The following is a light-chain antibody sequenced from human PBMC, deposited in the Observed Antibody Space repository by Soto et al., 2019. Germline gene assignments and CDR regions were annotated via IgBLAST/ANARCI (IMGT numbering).Light chain of an antibody. CDR3: QVRDVWPS. CDR2: DAS. CDR1: QSVSTS. V-gene: IGKV3-11*01. Sequence: IVLTQTPVTLALSPGEKAVISSRASQSVSTSLAWYQHKPGQAPRLFIYDASKRAPGVPARFSGSGSGTDFTLTISSLEPEDFAVYYCQVRDVWPSFGQGTKVDIK. J-gene: IGKJ1*01.